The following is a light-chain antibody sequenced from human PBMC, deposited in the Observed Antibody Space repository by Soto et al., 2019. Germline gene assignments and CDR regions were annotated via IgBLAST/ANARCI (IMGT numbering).Light chain of an antibody. CDR2: LAS. V-gene: IGKV2-28*01. CDR3: RQPLQAPPT. Sequence: DTVMTQSPLSLPVTPGEPASISYKSSQSLLHSNGYNYVDWYLQKPGQSPQLLISLASNRASGVPDRFSGSGLGPDFTLKISSVEAEDVGVYYCRQPLQAPPTFGQGTKVEIE. CDR1: QSLLHSNGYNY. J-gene: IGKJ1*01.